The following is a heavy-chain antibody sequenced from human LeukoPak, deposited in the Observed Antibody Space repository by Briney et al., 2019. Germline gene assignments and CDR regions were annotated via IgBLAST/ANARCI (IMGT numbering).Heavy chain of an antibody. Sequence: PGGSLRLSCVASLATLSNYAMSWARQAPGKGLEWVSGISSSGSGGNTYYADSVKGRLTISRESSRNTLFMHMKTLRAEDTAIYYCAKDRTVGASYWYFDLWGRGTLVTVSS. J-gene: IGHJ2*01. V-gene: IGHV3-23*01. CDR2: ISSSGSGGNT. D-gene: IGHD1-26*01. CDR3: AKDRTVGASYWYFDL. CDR1: LATLSNYA.